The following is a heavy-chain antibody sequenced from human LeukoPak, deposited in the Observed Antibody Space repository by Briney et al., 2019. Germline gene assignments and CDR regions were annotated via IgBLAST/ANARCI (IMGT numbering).Heavy chain of an antibody. V-gene: IGHV3-11*06. D-gene: IGHD5-18*01. CDR2: ISSSSSYT. Sequence: GGSLRLSCAASGFTFSDYYMSWLRQAPGKGLEWVSYISSSSSYTNYADSVKGRFTISRDNAKNSLYLQMNSLRAEDTAVYYCAIRGYSYGQDRFDYWGQGTLVTVSS. CDR1: GFTFSDYY. CDR3: AIRGYSYGQDRFDY. J-gene: IGHJ4*02.